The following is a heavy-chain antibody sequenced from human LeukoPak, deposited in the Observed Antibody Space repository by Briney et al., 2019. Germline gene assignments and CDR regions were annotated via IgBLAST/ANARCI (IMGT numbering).Heavy chain of an antibody. CDR3: ARDKARANWFDP. CDR2: IKQDGSEK. Sequence: PGGSLRLSCAASEFTFSNYAMSWVRQAPGKGLEWVANIKQDGSEKYYVDSVKGRFTISRDNAKNSLYLQMNSLRAEDTAVYYCARDKARANWFDPWGQGTLVTVSS. CDR1: EFTFSNYA. J-gene: IGHJ5*02. V-gene: IGHV3-7*01.